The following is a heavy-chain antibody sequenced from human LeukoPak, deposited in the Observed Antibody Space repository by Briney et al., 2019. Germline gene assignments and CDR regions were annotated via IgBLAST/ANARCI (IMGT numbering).Heavy chain of an antibody. J-gene: IGHJ6*03. D-gene: IGHD2-15*01. CDR2: IYYSGST. CDR3: ARDIDGYCSGGSCYSYYYYMDV. CDR1: GASISSSSYY. Sequence: PSETLSLTCTVSGASISSSSYYWGWVRQPPGKGLEWIGNIYYSGSTYYNPSLKSRVTISVDTSKNQFSLKLSSVTAADTAVYYCARDIDGYCSGGSCYSYYYYMDVWGKGTTVTVSS. V-gene: IGHV4-39*07.